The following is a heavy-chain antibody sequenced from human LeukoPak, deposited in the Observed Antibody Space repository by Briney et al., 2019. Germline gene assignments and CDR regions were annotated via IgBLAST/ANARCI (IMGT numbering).Heavy chain of an antibody. CDR3: ARDVTALDS. J-gene: IGHJ4*02. Sequence: GGSLRLSCAASGFTFSSYWMSWVRQAPEKGLEWVANINQGGSEKYYVDSVRGRFTISRDNAKNSLYLQMNSLRADDTAVYYCARDVTALDSWGQGTLVTVSS. D-gene: IGHD2-2*01. CDR2: INQGGSEK. V-gene: IGHV3-7*01. CDR1: GFTFSSYW.